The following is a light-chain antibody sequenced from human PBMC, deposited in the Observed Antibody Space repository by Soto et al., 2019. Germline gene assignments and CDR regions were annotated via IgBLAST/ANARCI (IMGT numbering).Light chain of an antibody. CDR3: AHYACPPRT. Sequence: EIVLTQSPCPLSLSPGARATLSCRASQSVTSSYLAWYQQKPGQAPRLLIYGASSRATGIPDRFSGSGSGTDSSVTYIRLKYEEYSVYHRAHYACPPRTCGPG. CDR2: GAS. J-gene: IGKJ3*01. CDR1: QSVTSSY. V-gene: IGKV3-20*01.